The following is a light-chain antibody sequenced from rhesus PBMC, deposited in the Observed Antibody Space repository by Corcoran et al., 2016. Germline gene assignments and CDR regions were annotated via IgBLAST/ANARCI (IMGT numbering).Light chain of an antibody. CDR1: LGINNW. J-gene: IGKJ1*01. Sequence: DIHMTQSPSSLSASLGYKVTITCHASLGINNWVAWYQQNPSKPPKPLIDSTSILQNGVTSRFSGSGSWTDYTRTISSLETEDFARYFCQRYDDLPWTVGEGTKVEIK. CDR2: STS. V-gene: IGKV1-19*01. CDR3: QRYDDLPWT.